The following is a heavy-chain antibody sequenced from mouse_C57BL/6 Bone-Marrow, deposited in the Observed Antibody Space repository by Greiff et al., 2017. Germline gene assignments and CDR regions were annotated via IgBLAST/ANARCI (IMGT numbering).Heavy chain of an antibody. D-gene: IGHD2-5*01. CDR2: ISNLAYSI. CDR1: GFTFSDSG. Sequence: EVQVVESGGGLVQPGGSLKLSCAASGFTFSDSGMAWVRQAPRKGPEWVAFISNLAYSIYYADTVKGRFTISRENAKNTLYLEMSSLRSEDTDMYYCARRAYYSTYCFAYWGQGTLVTVSA. J-gene: IGHJ3*01. CDR3: ARRAYYSTYCFAY. V-gene: IGHV5-15*01.